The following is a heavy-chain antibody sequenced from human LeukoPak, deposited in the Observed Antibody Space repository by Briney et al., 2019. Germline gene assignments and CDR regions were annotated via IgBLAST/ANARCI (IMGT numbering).Heavy chain of an antibody. CDR2: INPKSGGT. V-gene: IGHV1-2*02. Sequence: ASVKVSCKSSGYTFTGYYMHWVRQAPGQGLEWMGWINPKSGGTNYAQKFQGRVTMTRDTSTSTVYMELSSLRSEDTAVYYCARSVTAYDNWFDPWGQGTLVTVSS. CDR3: ARSVTAYDNWFDP. CDR1: GYTFTGYY. D-gene: IGHD5-18*01. J-gene: IGHJ5*02.